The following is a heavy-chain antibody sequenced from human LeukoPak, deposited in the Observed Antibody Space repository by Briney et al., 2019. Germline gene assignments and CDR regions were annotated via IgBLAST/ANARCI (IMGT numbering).Heavy chain of an antibody. D-gene: IGHD6-19*01. CDR3: ARGRIAVAGDAFDI. CDR2: IYSDGST. J-gene: IGHJ3*02. Sequence: GGSLRLSCAASGFSFSSYTMNWVRQTPGKGLEWVSVIYSDGSTYYADSVKGRFTISRDDSKNTLYLQMNSLRAEDTAVHYCARGRIAVAGDAFDIWGQGTMVTVSS. V-gene: IGHV3-53*01. CDR1: GFSFSSYT.